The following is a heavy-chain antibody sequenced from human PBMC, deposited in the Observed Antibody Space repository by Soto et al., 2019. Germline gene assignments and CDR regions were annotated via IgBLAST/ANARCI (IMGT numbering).Heavy chain of an antibody. Sequence: QVQLVESGGGVVQPGRSLRLSCAASGFTFSRSGMHWVRQAPGKGLEWVALISYDGSNKYYADFVKGRFTISRDNSKNTLYQQMNSLRPEDTTVYYCARDMGRAAAGTFDYWGQGSLVTVSS. D-gene: IGHD6-13*01. CDR1: GFTFSRSG. V-gene: IGHV3-30*03. J-gene: IGHJ4*02. CDR3: ARDMGRAAAGTFDY. CDR2: ISYDGSNK.